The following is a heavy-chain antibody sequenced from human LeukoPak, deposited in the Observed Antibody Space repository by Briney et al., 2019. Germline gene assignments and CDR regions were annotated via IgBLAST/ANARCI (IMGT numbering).Heavy chain of an antibody. J-gene: IGHJ5*02. V-gene: IGHV3-74*01. CDR3: ARGSLRFDP. CDR2: INTDGSST. CDR1: GYTFTSYW. Sequence: PGGSLRLSCAASGYTFTSYWMNWVRQAPGKWLEWIYRINTDGSSTSYAHYVKGRFTISRDNAKNTLYLQMDSLVAEYSAVFYCARGSLRFDPWGQGTLVTVSS.